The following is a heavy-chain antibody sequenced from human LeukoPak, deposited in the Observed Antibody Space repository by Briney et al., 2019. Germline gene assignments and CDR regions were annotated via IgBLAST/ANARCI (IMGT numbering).Heavy chain of an antibody. CDR1: GGSFSGYY. D-gene: IGHD3-16*01. CDR3: AREWSYGLYYYGMDV. J-gene: IGHJ6*02. Sequence: SETLSLTCAVYGGSFSGYYWSWIRQPPGKGLEWIGEINHSGSTNYNPPLKSRVTISVDTSKNQFSLKLSSVTAADTAVYYCAREWSYGLYYYGMDVWGQGTTVTVSS. CDR2: INHSGST. V-gene: IGHV4-34*01.